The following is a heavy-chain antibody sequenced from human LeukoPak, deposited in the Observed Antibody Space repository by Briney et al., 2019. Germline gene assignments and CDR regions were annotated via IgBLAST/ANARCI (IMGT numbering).Heavy chain of an antibody. CDR1: GFTVSSNY. CDR3: ARDRVGGSYVFDI. CDR2: IYSGDST. D-gene: IGHD1-26*01. V-gene: IGHV3-53*01. Sequence: GGSLRLSCAASGFTVSSNYMSWVRQAPGKGLEWVSVIYSGDSTYYADSVKGRFTISRDNAKKSLYLQMNSLRAEDTAVYYCARDRVGGSYVFDIWGQGTMVTVSS. J-gene: IGHJ3*02.